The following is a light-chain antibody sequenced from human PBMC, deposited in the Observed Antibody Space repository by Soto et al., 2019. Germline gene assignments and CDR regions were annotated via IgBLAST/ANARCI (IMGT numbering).Light chain of an antibody. J-gene: IGKJ3*01. Sequence: EIVLTQSPGTLSLSPGERGTLSCRASQSIRSNYLSWYQKRPGQAPRLLMYDAYSRSAGIPDRFSGSGSGTDFTLTISRLEPEDFAVFYCHHYNRSPIFTFGPGTTVEIK. CDR2: DAY. CDR3: HHYNRSPIFT. V-gene: IGKV3-20*01. CDR1: QSIRSNY.